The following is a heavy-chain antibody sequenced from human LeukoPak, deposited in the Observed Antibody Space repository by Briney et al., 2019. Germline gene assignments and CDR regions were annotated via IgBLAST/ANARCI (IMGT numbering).Heavy chain of an antibody. Sequence: ASVKVSCKASGYTFTGYYMHWVRQAPGQGLEWMGWINPNSGDTNYAQKFQGRVTMTRDTSISTAYMELSRLTSDDTAMYYCATCRTSGYNWFDPWGQGTLVTVSS. V-gene: IGHV1-2*02. CDR3: ATCRTSGYNWFDP. D-gene: IGHD3-22*01. CDR1: GYTFTGYY. J-gene: IGHJ5*02. CDR2: INPNSGDT.